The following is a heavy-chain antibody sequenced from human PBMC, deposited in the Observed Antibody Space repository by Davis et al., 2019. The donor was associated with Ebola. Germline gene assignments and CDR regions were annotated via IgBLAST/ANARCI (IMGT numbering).Heavy chain of an antibody. CDR1: GGSVSSGSYY. D-gene: IGHD4-23*01. CDR3: ARGSDGGNSADS. V-gene: IGHV4-61*01. CDR2: IYYTGST. J-gene: IGHJ5*01. Sequence: SETLSLTCTVSGGSVSSGSYYWNWIRQPPGKGLEWVGYIYYTGSTSYNPSLKSRVTISVDTSKNQFSLKLNSLTAADTGVYYCARGSDGGNSADSWGQGTLVTVSS.